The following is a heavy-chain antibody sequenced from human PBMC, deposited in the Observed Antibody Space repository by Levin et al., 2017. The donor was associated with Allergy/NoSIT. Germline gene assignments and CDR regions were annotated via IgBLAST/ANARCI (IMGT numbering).Heavy chain of an antibody. J-gene: IGHJ4*02. CDR3: ARHDYVWGSYRYTKYYFDY. CDR2: IKQDGSEK. V-gene: IGHV3-7*01. Sequence: PGGSLRLSCAASGFTFSSYWMSWVRQAPGKGLEWVANIKQDGSEKYYVDSVKGRFTISRDNAKNSLYLQMNSLRAEDTAVYYCARHDYVWGSYRYTKYYFDYWGQGTLVTVSS. CDR1: GFTFSSYW. D-gene: IGHD3-16*02.